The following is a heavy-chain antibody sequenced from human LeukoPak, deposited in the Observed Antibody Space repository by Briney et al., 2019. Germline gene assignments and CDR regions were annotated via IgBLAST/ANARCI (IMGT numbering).Heavy chain of an antibody. CDR3: ARDANGVLGDY. CDR2: ISVYSGNT. CDR1: GYTFSSYG. V-gene: IGHV1-18*01. D-gene: IGHD2-8*01. J-gene: IGHJ4*02. Sequence: GASVNVSCKASGYTFSSYGVSWVRQAPGQGLEWMGWISVYSGNTNYAQRFQGRVTMTTDTSTTTAYMELRSLRSDDTAVYYCARDANGVLGDYWGQGTLVTVSS.